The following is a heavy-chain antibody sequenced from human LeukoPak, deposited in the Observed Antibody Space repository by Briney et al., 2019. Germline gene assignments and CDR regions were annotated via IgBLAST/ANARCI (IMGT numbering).Heavy chain of an antibody. CDR3: ARTYVDTDMVTGYYFDY. CDR1: GGSISSSSSY. CDR2: IYYSGST. Sequence: SETLSLTCTVSGGSISSSSSYWGWIRQPPGKGLEWIGSIYYSGSTYYNPSLKSRVTISVDTSKNQFSLKLSSVTAADTAVYYCARTYVDTDMVTGYYFDYWGQGTLVTVSS. D-gene: IGHD5-18*01. V-gene: IGHV4-39*01. J-gene: IGHJ4*02.